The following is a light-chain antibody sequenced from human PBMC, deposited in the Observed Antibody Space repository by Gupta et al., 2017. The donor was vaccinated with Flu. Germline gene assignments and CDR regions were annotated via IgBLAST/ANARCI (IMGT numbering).Light chain of an antibody. CDR3: SSFTAFTTLV. CDR2: NVS. J-gene: IGLJ1*01. V-gene: IGLV2-14*03. Sequence: HSALTQPASVSGSPGQSITISCTGTSSDIGNYNYASWYLQHPGKAPKLLIYNVSERPSGVSNRFSASKSGNTASLTISGLQTEDEADYYCSSFTAFTTLVFGTGTKVTVL. CDR1: SSDIGNYNY.